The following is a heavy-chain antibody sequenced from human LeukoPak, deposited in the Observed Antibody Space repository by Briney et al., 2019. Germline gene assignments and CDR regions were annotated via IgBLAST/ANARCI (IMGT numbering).Heavy chain of an antibody. CDR3: AREVGAKVGATNSGAFDI. D-gene: IGHD1-26*01. V-gene: IGHV4-59*01. CDR1: GSSISSYY. CDR2: IYYSGST. Sequence: PSETLSLTCTVSGSSISSYYWSWIRQPPGKGLEWIGYIYYSGSTNYNPSLKSRVTISVDTSKNQFSLKLSSVTAADTAVHYCAREVGAKVGATNSGAFDIWGQGTMVTVSS. J-gene: IGHJ3*02.